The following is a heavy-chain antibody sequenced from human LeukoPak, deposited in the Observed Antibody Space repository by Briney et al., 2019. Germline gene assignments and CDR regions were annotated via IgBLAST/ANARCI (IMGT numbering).Heavy chain of an antibody. J-gene: IGHJ4*02. D-gene: IGHD4-17*01. CDR1: GFTFRDYG. Sequence: GGSLRLSCSASGFTFRDYGMHWVRQAPGKGLEWVTFIRYDGSEKYYADSVKGRFTFSRDNSKNTLYLQMNSLRTEDAALYYCAKGKDYALDYWGQGTLVTVSS. V-gene: IGHV3-30*02. CDR2: IRYDGSEK. CDR3: AKGKDYALDY.